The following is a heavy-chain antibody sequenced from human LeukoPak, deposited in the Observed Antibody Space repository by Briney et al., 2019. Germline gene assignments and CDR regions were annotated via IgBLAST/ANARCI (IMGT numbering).Heavy chain of an antibody. CDR1: GYTFTSHG. Sequence: ASVKVSCKASGYTFTSHGISWVRQAPGQGLEWMGWISAYNSNTNYAQKLQGRVIMTTDTSTSTAYIELRSLRSDDTAVYYCARIAVTAYYFDYRGQGTLVTVSS. J-gene: IGHJ4*02. CDR3: ARIAVTAYYFDY. CDR2: ISAYNSNT. D-gene: IGHD6-19*01. V-gene: IGHV1-18*04.